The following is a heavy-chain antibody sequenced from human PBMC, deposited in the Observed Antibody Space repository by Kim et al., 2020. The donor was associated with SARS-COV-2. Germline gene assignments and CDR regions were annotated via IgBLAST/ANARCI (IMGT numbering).Heavy chain of an antibody. Sequence: GGSLRLSCAASGFTFSSYWMHWVRQAPGKGLVWVSRINSDGSSTSYADSVKGRFTISRDNAKNTLYLQMNSLRAEDTAVYYCARDDEPRNDYGELNWYFDLWGRGTLVTVSS. CDR3: ARDDEPRNDYGELNWYFDL. V-gene: IGHV3-74*01. D-gene: IGHD4-17*01. J-gene: IGHJ2*01. CDR2: INSDGSST. CDR1: GFTFSSYW.